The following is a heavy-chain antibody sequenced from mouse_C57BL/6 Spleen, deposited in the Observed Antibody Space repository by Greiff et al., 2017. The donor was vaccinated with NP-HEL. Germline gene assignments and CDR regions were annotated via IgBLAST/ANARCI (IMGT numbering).Heavy chain of an antibody. V-gene: IGHV1-9*01. CDR1: GYTFTGYW. CDR3: ARSFYYDNDEAMDY. Sequence: VQLQQSGAELMKPGASVKLSCKATGYTFTGYWIEWVKQRPGHGLEWIGELLPGSGSTNYNEKFKGKATFPADTSSNTAYMQLSRLTTEDSAIYYWARSFYYDNDEAMDYWGQGTSVTVSS. D-gene: IGHD2-4*01. J-gene: IGHJ4*01. CDR2: LLPGSGST.